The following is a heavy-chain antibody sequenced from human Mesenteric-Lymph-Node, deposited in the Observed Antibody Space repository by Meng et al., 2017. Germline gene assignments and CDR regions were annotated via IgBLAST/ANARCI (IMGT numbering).Heavy chain of an antibody. CDR3: ARARGYCSSTSCRPYYYYGMDV. D-gene: IGHD2-2*01. CDR1: GFTFSSYG. CDR2: MWYDGSNK. V-gene: IGHV3-33*01. Sequence: GESLKISCAASGFTFSSYGMHWVRQAPGKGLEWVAVMWYDGSNKYYADSVKGRFTISRDNSKNTLYLQMNSLRAEDTAVYYCARARGYCSSTSCRPYYYYGMDVWGQGTTVTVSS. J-gene: IGHJ6*02.